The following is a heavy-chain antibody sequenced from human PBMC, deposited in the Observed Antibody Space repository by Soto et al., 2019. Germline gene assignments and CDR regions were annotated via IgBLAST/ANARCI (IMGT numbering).Heavy chain of an antibody. CDR1: GFSVRDKY. CDR3: ATSIHNFGPHAFEI. Sequence: GESLKISCAASGFSVRDKYMTWVRQAPGQGLEWVSLISEQGTAVHADSVKGRFTISRDISKKALYLEMNNLRADDTALYYCATSIHNFGPHAFEIWGQGTMVTVSS. CDR2: ISEQGTA. J-gene: IGHJ3*02. D-gene: IGHD1-1*01. V-gene: IGHV3-53*01.